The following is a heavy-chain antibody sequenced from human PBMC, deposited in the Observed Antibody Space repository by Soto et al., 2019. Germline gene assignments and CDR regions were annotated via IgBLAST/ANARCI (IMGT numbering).Heavy chain of an antibody. CDR3: ARGGGSGWHGDWFDP. J-gene: IGHJ5*02. Sequence: QVHLVQSEAEVKKPGASVRVSCKASGYTFTDYYIHWVRQAPGQGLEWMGWTNPNSDGAHYAQKFQGRFTMTRDKSTRTLYMEVNRLRSDDTAVYFCARGGGSGWHGDWFDPWGQGTLVTVSS. CDR2: TNPNSDGA. D-gene: IGHD6-19*01. CDR1: GYTFTDYY. V-gene: IGHV1-2*02.